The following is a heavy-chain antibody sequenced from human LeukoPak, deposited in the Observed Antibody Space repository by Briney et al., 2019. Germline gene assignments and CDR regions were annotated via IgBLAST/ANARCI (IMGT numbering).Heavy chain of an antibody. CDR1: GFTVNNNY. CDR2: IHSGGTT. V-gene: IGHV3-53*01. Sequence: GGSLRLSCAASGFTVNNNYMNWVRQAPGKGLEWVSVIHSGGTTFFADSVKGRFTISRDHRKNTLYLQMNSLRADDTAVYYCARESWELALAAFDIWGQGTMVTVSS. D-gene: IGHD1-26*01. J-gene: IGHJ3*02. CDR3: ARESWELALAAFDI.